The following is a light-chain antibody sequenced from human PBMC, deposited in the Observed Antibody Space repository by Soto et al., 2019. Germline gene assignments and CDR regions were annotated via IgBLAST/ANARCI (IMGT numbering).Light chain of an antibody. CDR1: QSVSTY. CDR2: DAY. V-gene: IGKV3-11*01. CDR3: KQHSNWPLT. Sequence: EIVLTQSPGTLSLSPGERATLSCRASQSVSTYLTWYQQKPGQAPRLLIYDAYNRAIGIPARFSGSGSGTDFTLTIRSLEPEDFAVYYCKQHSNWPLTFGGGTKVDNK. J-gene: IGKJ4*01.